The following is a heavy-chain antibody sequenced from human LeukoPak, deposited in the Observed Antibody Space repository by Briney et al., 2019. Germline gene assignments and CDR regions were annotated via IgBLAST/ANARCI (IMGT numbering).Heavy chain of an antibody. D-gene: IGHD3-22*01. CDR2: IYTSGST. Sequence: PSETLSLTYTVSGGSVSSYYWSWIRQPAGKGLEWIGRIYTSGSTNYNPSLKSRVTMSVDTSKNQFSLKLSSVTAADTAVYYCARDHHYYDSSGYLYGGDYFDYWGQGTLVTVSS. CDR1: GGSVSSYY. V-gene: IGHV4-4*07. CDR3: ARDHHYYDSSGYLYGGDYFDY. J-gene: IGHJ4*02.